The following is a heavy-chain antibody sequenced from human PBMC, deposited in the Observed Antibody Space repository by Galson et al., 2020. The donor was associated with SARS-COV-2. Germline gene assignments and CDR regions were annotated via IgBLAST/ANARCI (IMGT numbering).Heavy chain of an antibody. CDR1: GGSISTTSYF. Sequence: SETLSLTCTVSGGSISTTSYFWGWIRQPPGKGLEWIGTVYYSGTTYYNPSLRRRVTISVDTSTNQFSLKLNSVAAADTAVYYCARRGGTVTTQHFDRWGRGTLVTVSS. D-gene: IGHD4-17*01. CDR2: VYYSGTT. V-gene: IGHV4-39*01. CDR3: ARRGGTVTTQHFDR. J-gene: IGHJ2*01.